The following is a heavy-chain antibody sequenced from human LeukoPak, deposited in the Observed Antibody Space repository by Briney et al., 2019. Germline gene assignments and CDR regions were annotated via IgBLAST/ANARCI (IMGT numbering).Heavy chain of an antibody. CDR1: GGSFSGYY. J-gene: IGHJ4*02. Sequence: SETLSLTCAVYGGSFSGYYWSWIRQPPGKGLGWIGEINHGGSANYNPSLKSRVTISVDTSKNQFSLKLSSVTAADTAVYYCARIYRRITMIVVAPTAAFDYWGQGALVTVSS. D-gene: IGHD3-22*01. CDR3: ARIYRRITMIVVAPTAAFDY. CDR2: INHGGSA. V-gene: IGHV4-34*01.